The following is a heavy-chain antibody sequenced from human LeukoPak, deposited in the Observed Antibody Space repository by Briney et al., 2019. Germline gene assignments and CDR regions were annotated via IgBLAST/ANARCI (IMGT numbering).Heavy chain of an antibody. CDR1: GGSISRDGYY. Sequence: SEALSLTCTVSGGSISRDGYYWSWIRQHPGKGLEWIGYIYYSGSTYYNPSLKGRVTISVDTSKNQFSLKLSSVTAADTAVYFCARARVRESGYSTWAFDIWGQGTMVTVSS. CDR3: ARARVRESGYSTWAFDI. CDR2: IYYSGST. J-gene: IGHJ3*02. V-gene: IGHV4-31*03. D-gene: IGHD3-22*01.